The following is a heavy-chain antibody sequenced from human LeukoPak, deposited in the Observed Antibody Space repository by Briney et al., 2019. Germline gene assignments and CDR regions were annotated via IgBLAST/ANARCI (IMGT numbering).Heavy chain of an antibody. CDR2: ISAYNGNT. CDR1: GYTFTSYG. CDR3: AGEATAAGEAGVFNI. J-gene: IGHJ3*02. D-gene: IGHD6-25*01. Sequence: APVKVSCKASGYTFTSYGISWVRQAPGQGLEWMGWISAYNGNTNYAQKFQGRVTMTRNTSISTAYMELSSLRSEDTAVYYCAGEATAAGEAGVFNIGGKGKMATV. V-gene: IGHV1-18*04.